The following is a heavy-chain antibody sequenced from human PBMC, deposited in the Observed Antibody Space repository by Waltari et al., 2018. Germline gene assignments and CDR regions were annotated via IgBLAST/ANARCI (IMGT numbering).Heavy chain of an antibody. D-gene: IGHD5-18*01. J-gene: IGHJ4*02. V-gene: IGHV3-30*02. CDR2: IRYDGSNK. CDR3: AKDRDTAMDFDY. Sequence: QVQLVESGGGVVQPGGSLRLSCAASGFTFSSYGMHWVRQAPGKGLEWVAFIRYDGSNKYYADSVKGRFTISRDNSKNTLYLQMNSLRAEDTAVYYCAKDRDTAMDFDYWGQGTLVTVSS. CDR1: GFTFSSYG.